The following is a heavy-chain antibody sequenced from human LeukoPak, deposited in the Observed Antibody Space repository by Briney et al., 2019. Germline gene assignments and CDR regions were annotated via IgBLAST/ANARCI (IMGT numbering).Heavy chain of an antibody. Sequence: PGGSLRLSCAASGFTFSSYGMHWVRQAPGKGLEWVSVIWFDGHNKYYTDSVKGRFTISRDNSKNTLYLQMNSLRAEDTAVYYCARDLGEQQLVRAVFDYWGQGTLVTVSS. J-gene: IGHJ4*02. CDR2: IWFDGHNK. V-gene: IGHV3-33*01. CDR1: GFTFSSYG. CDR3: ARDLGEQQLVRAVFDY. D-gene: IGHD6-13*01.